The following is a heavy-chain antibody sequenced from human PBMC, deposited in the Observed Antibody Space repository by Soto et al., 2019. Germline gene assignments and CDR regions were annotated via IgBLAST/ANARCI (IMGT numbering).Heavy chain of an antibody. D-gene: IGHD3-9*01. CDR3: AREGPRYFDWLLPAFFDY. Sequence: ASETMSLTCAVYGGSFSGYYWTWIRQPPGTGLEWIGEINHSGSTNYNPSLKSRVTISVDTSKNQFSLKLTSVTAADTAVYYCAREGPRYFDWLLPAFFDYWGQGTLVTVSS. V-gene: IGHV4-34*01. CDR2: INHSGST. J-gene: IGHJ4*02. CDR1: GGSFSGYY.